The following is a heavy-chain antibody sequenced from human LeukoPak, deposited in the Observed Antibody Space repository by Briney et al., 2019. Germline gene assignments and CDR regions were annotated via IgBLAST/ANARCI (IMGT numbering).Heavy chain of an antibody. Sequence: GGSLRLSCAASGFTFSNYAMRWVRQAPGKGLEWVSGISGSGDSTYYADSVKGRFTISRDNSKNTLYLQMNSLRAEDTAVYYCARRSGITVAGAFDYWGQGTLVTVSS. D-gene: IGHD6-19*01. V-gene: IGHV3-23*01. J-gene: IGHJ4*02. CDR2: ISGSGDST. CDR3: ARRSGITVAGAFDY. CDR1: GFTFSNYA.